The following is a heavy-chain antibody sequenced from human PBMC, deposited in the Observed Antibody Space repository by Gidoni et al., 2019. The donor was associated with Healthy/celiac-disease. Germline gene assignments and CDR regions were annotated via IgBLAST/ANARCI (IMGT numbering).Heavy chain of an antibody. CDR2: IYSGVST. CDR3: AREGFGELRAFDI. J-gene: IGHJ3*02. CDR1: GFTVSSNY. D-gene: IGHD3-10*01. V-gene: IGHV3-53*01. Sequence: EVQLVESGGGLIQPGGSLRLPCAASGFTVSSNYMRWVRQAPGKGLEWVSVIYSGVSTYYADSVKGLFTISRDNSKNTLYLQMNSLRAEDTAVYYCAREGFGELRAFDIWGQGTMVTVSS.